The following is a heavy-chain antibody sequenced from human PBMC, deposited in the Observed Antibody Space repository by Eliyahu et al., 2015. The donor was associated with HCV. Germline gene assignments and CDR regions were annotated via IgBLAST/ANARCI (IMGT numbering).Heavy chain of an antibody. CDR3: ARVSTELLLWNWWYYLDV. CDR1: GFSLNNRLG. CDR2: IFSNDAK. Sequence: QVTLKESGPVLVKPTETLTLTCTVSGFSLNNRLGVSWIRXPPGKALEWLAHIFSNDAKSYSTSLRSRLTISKDTSRSQVVLTMTNMDPVDTATYYCARVSTELLLWNWWYYLDVWGKGTTVTASS. D-gene: IGHD5/OR15-5a*01. V-gene: IGHV2-26*01. J-gene: IGHJ6*03.